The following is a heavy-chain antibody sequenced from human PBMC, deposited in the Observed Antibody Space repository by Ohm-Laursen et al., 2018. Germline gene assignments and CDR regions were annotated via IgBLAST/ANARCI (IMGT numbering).Heavy chain of an antibody. CDR2: INPNSGGT. Sequence: GASVKVSCKASGYTFTGYYMHWVRQAPGQGLEWMGWINPNSGGTNYAQKFQGRVTMTRDTSISTAYMEPSRLRSDDTAVYYCARANYYDSSGHDYWGQGTLVTVSS. J-gene: IGHJ4*02. V-gene: IGHV1-2*02. CDR3: ARANYYDSSGHDY. D-gene: IGHD3-22*01. CDR1: GYTFTGYY.